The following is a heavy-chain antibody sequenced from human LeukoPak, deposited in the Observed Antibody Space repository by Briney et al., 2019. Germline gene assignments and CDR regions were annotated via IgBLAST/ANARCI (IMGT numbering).Heavy chain of an antibody. V-gene: IGHV3-30*02. J-gene: IGHJ6*03. CDR2: IRYDGTNK. CDR3: AKDEGYCSSTSCSSYYYYYYMDV. D-gene: IGHD2-2*01. CDR1: GFTFSSYG. Sequence: GGSMRLSCAASGFTFSSYGMHWVRQAPGKGLEWVAFIRYDGTNKYYADCVKVRFTTSRDNSKNTLYLQMNSLRAEDTAVYYCAKDEGYCSSTSCSSYYYYYYMDVWGKGTTVTVSS.